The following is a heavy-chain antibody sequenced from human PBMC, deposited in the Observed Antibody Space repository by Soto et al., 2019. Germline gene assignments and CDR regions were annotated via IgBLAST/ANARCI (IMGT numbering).Heavy chain of an antibody. V-gene: IGHV3-7*01. Sequence: GGSLRFSCAASGFIFSDYSMSWVRQSPGKGLEGVANIKQDGGEEDYVDSVKGRLTISRDNAKNSLYLQMNSLRAEDTAVYYCARVYYESRGPTKYRAFDFWGQGTMVTVSS. J-gene: IGHJ3*01. CDR1: GFIFSDYS. CDR2: IKQDGGEE. D-gene: IGHD3-22*01. CDR3: ARVYYESRGPTKYRAFDF.